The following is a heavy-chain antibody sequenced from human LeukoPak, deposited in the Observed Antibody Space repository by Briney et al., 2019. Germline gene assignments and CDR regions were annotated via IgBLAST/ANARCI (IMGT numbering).Heavy chain of an antibody. D-gene: IGHD3-22*01. CDR3: ARMRYYYDSSGPWYYGMDV. CDR1: GGSFSGYY. Sequence: SETLSLTCAVYGGSFSGYYWSWMRQPPGKGLEWIGEINHSGSTNYNPSLKSRVTISVDTSKNQFSLKLSSVTAADTAVYYCARMRYYYDSSGPWYYGMDVWGQGTTVTVSS. V-gene: IGHV4-34*01. J-gene: IGHJ6*02. CDR2: INHSGST.